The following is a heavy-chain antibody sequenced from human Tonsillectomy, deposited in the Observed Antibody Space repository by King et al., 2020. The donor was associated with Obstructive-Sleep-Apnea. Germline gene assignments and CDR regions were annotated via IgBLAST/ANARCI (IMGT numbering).Heavy chain of an antibody. Sequence: VQLQQWGAGLLKPSETLSLSCAVYGGSFSDYYWSWIRQPPGKGLEWMGESNHSGSTNYNPSLKSRVTISVDMAKNKFFLKLTSVTAADTAVYYCARGSGAADVNWFDPWGQGALVTVSS. CDR1: GGSFSDYY. J-gene: IGHJ5*02. CDR2: SNHSGST. V-gene: IGHV4-34*01. D-gene: IGHD6-13*01. CDR3: ARGSGAADVNWFDP.